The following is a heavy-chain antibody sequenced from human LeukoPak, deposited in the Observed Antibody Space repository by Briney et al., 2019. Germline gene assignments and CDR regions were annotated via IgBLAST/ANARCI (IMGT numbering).Heavy chain of an antibody. V-gene: IGHV1-69*05. Sequence: AVKVSCKASVCTFSSYAIRWLRQAPAQGLEWMGRIIPIFGTANYAQKFQGRVTITKDESTSTAYMDLSSLRSEETAVYYCARIAAAGTDTQYFQHWGQGKLVTVSS. J-gene: IGHJ1*01. CDR1: VCTFSSYA. CDR3: ARIAAAGTDTQYFQH. CDR2: IIPIFGTA. D-gene: IGHD6-13*01.